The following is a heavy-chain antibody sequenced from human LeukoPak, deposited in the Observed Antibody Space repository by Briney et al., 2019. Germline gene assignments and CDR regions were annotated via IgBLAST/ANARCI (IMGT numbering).Heavy chain of an antibody. CDR2: MNPNSGNT. Sequence: ASVKVSCKASGYTFTSYDINWVRQATGQGLEWMGWMNPNSGNTGYAQKFQGRVTMTRNTSISTAYMELSSLRSEDTAVYYCARGLKSGWSYYYYGMDVWGRGTTVTVSS. J-gene: IGHJ6*02. CDR3: ARGLKSGWSYYYYGMDV. V-gene: IGHV1-8*01. D-gene: IGHD6-19*01. CDR1: GYTFTSYD.